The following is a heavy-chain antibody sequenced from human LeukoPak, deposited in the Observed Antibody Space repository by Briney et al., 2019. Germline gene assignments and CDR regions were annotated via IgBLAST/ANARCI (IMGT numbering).Heavy chain of an antibody. CDR1: GGSISSHY. D-gene: IGHD2-2*02. J-gene: IGHJ6*02. V-gene: IGHV4-59*05. CDR2: IYYSGST. Sequence: SETLSLTCTVSGGSISSHYWSWIRQPPGKGLEWIGSIYYSGSTYYNPSLKSRVTISVDTSKNQFSLKLSSVTAADTAVYYCASGGCSSSSCYNYYGMDVWGQGTTVTVSS. CDR3: ASGGCSSSSCYNYYGMDV.